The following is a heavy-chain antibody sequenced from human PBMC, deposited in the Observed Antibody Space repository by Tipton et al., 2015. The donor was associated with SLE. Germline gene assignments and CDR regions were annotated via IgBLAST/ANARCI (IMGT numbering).Heavy chain of an antibody. D-gene: IGHD5-24*01. CDR3: ALERWLQVLDS. CDR2: ISAYNGDT. Sequence: QLVQSGAEVKKPGASVKVSCKASGYTFTRLGISWVRQAPGQRLEWMGWISAYNGDTNYAQNFQGRVTMTTDTSTNTAYMELRSLRSDDTAVYYCALERWLQVLDSWGQGTLVTVSS. V-gene: IGHV1-18*01. J-gene: IGHJ4*02. CDR1: GYTFTRLG.